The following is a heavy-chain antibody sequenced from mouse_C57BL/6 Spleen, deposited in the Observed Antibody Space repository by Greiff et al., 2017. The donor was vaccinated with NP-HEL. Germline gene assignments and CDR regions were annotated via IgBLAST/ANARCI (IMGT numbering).Heavy chain of an antibody. D-gene: IGHD1-1*01. Sequence: VQLQQSGPELVKPGASVKISCKASGYAFSSSWMNWVKQRPGTGLEWIGRIYPGDGDTNYNGKFKGKATLTADKSSSTAYMQLSSLTYEDSAVYFCARETHYCGHWYFDVWGTGTTVTVSS. CDR3: ARETHYCGHWYFDV. J-gene: IGHJ1*03. CDR2: IYPGDGDT. V-gene: IGHV1-82*01. CDR1: GYAFSSSW.